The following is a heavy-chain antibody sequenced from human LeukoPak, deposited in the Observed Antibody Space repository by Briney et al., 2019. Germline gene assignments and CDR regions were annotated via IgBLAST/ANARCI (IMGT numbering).Heavy chain of an antibody. CDR2: IYSGGST. Sequence: GGSLRLSCAASGFTVSSNYMSWVRQAPGKGLEWVSVIYSGGSTYYADSVKGRFTISRDNSKNTLYLQMNSLRAEDTAVYYCATTYCTNGVCYPFDYWGQGTLVTVSS. CDR1: GFTVSSNY. CDR3: ATTYCTNGVCYPFDY. V-gene: IGHV3-53*01. J-gene: IGHJ4*02. D-gene: IGHD2-8*01.